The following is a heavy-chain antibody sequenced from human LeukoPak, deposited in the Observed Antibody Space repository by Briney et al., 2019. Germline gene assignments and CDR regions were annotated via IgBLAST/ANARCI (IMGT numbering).Heavy chain of an antibody. J-gene: IGHJ6*03. CDR3: ARANDNYYYYYMDV. CDR2: ITSSSSYI. CDR1: GFTFSSYS. V-gene: IGHV3-21*01. Sequence: GGSLRLSCAASGFTFSSYSMNWVRQAPGKGLEWVSSITSSSSYIYYADSVKGRFTISRDNAKNSLYLQMNSLRAEDTAVYYCARANDNYYYYYMDVWGKGTTVTISS. D-gene: IGHD3-9*01.